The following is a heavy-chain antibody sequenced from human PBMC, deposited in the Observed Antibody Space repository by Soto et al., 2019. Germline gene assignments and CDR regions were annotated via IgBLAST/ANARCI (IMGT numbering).Heavy chain of an antibody. J-gene: IGHJ4*02. Sequence: GGSLRLSCAASGFTFSSYNMNWVRQAPGKGLEWVSSISSSSSYIYYADSVKGRFTISRDNAKNSLYLQMNSLRAEDTAVYYCARDQPGYSYGYGLGYWGQGTLVTVSP. V-gene: IGHV3-21*01. CDR1: GFTFSSYN. D-gene: IGHD5-18*01. CDR2: ISSSSSYI. CDR3: ARDQPGYSYGYGLGY.